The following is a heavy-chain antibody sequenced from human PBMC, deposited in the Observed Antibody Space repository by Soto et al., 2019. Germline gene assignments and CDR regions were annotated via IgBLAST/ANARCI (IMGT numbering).Heavy chain of an antibody. CDR3: ARDRGYYDFWSGYYQGHNYGMDV. J-gene: IGHJ6*02. V-gene: IGHV1-18*01. Sequence: ASVKVSCKASGYTFTSYGISWVRQAPGQGLEWMGWISAYNGNTNYAQKLQGRVTMTTDTSTSTAYMELRSLRSDDTAVYYCARDRGYYDFWSGYYQGHNYGMDVWGQGTTVTVSS. CDR2: ISAYNGNT. D-gene: IGHD3-3*01. CDR1: GYTFTSYG.